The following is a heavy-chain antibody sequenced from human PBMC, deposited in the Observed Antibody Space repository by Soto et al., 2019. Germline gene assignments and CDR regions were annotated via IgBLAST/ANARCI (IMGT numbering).Heavy chain of an antibody. CDR3: ARDRGRNDVLTGFEGGLFDP. CDR2: FGGYNGNT. V-gene: IGHV1-18*01. CDR1: GNIFPTFV. J-gene: IGHJ5*02. D-gene: IGHD3-9*01. Sequence: QVQLVQSGVGLRNLGAHWRVPSRHLGNIFPTFVMGGWGQALEKGLGGIGWFGGYNGNTNYAQRFEGRVTMTTDTSTSTAYMELRNLRSDDTAIYYCARDRGRNDVLTGFEGGLFDPWGQGTLVTVSS.